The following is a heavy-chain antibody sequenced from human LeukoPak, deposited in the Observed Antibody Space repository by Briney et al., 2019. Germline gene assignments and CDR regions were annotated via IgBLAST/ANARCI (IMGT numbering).Heavy chain of an antibody. V-gene: IGHV3-64*02. CDR2: ISSNGGST. Sequence: PGGSLRLSCAASGFTFSSYAIHWVRQAPGKGLEYVSAISSNGGSTYYADSVKDRFTISRDNSKNTLYLQMGSLRAEDMAVYYCARGQGLWLGELGFDYWGQGTLVTVSS. D-gene: IGHD3-10*01. J-gene: IGHJ4*02. CDR3: ARGQGLWLGELGFDY. CDR1: GFTFSSYA.